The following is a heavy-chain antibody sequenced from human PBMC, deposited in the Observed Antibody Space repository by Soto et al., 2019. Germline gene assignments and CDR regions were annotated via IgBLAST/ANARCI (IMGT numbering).Heavy chain of an antibody. CDR1: GGSISSYY. CDR2: IYYSGST. V-gene: IGHV4-59*01. Sequence: SETLSLTCTVSGGSISSYYWSWIRQPPGKGLEWIGYIYYSGSTNYNPSLKSRVTISVDTSKNQFSLKLSSVTAADTAVYYCARDEITIVGAPQGWFDPWGQGTLVTVSS. CDR3: ARDEITIVGAPQGWFDP. J-gene: IGHJ5*02. D-gene: IGHD3-3*01.